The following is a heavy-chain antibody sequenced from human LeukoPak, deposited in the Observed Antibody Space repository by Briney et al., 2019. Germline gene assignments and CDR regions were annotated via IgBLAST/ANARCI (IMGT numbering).Heavy chain of an antibody. V-gene: IGHV3-23*01. CDR2: ISGSGGST. CDR1: GFTFSSYA. J-gene: IGHJ4*02. CDR3: AKGSPYIVAGTGSGSFDY. D-gene: IGHD6-19*01. Sequence: GGSLRLSCAASGFTFSSYAMSWVRQAPGKGLEWVSAISGSGGSTYYADSVKGRFTISRDNSKNTLYQQMNSLRAEDTAVYYCAKGSPYIVAGTGSGSFDYWGQGTLVTVSS.